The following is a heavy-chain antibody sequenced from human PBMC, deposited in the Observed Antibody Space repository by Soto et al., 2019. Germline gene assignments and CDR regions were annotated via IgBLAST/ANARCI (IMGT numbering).Heavy chain of an antibody. CDR1: GFTFSDHY. J-gene: IGHJ4*02. D-gene: IGHD6-13*01. V-gene: IGHV3-72*01. CDR3: TRIWGYTNNQVVPFDY. CDR2: CRNKADSHTT. Sequence: EVQLVESGGGLVQPGGSLRLSCAASGFTFSDHYMDWVRQAPGKGLEWVGRCRNKADSHTTEYAASVKGRFTISRDDSKXXLYLQMNSLKTGDTAVYYCTRIWGYTNNQVVPFDYWGQGTLVTVSS.